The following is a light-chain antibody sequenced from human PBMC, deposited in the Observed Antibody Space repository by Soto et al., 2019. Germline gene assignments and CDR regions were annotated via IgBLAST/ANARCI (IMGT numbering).Light chain of an antibody. CDR3: SSYAASNNLGV. Sequence: QSALNQPPSASGSPGQSVTISCIGTSSDVGGYNYVSWYQQHPGKAPKLMIYEVSKRPSGVPDRFSGSKSGNTAYLTVSGLQAEDEADYYCSSYAASNNLGVFGGGTKLTVL. J-gene: IGLJ2*01. CDR2: EVS. V-gene: IGLV2-8*01. CDR1: SSDVGGYNY.